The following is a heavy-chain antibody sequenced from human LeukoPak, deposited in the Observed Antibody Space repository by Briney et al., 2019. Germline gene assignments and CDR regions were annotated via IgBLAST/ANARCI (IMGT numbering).Heavy chain of an antibody. V-gene: IGHV2-70*11. CDR1: GFSLSTSGVC. CDR3: ARMGCGVYPNYFDF. CDR2: IDWDDDK. D-gene: IGHD1-26*01. Sequence: ESGPTLVNPTQTLTLTCTFSGFSLSTSGVCVNWIRQPPGKALEWLARIDWDDDKYFDTSLKTRLTISKDTSKNQVVLRMISMDPGDTATYYCARMGCGVYPNYFDFWGQGVLVTVSS. J-gene: IGHJ4*02.